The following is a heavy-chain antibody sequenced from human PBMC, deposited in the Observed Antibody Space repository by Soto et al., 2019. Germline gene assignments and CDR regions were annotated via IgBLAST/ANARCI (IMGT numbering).Heavy chain of an antibody. CDR2: INHSGST. Sequence: SETLSLTCAVYGGSFSGYYWSWIRQPPGKGLEWIGEINHSGSTNYNPSLKSRVTISVDTSKNQFSLKLSSVTAADTAVYYCASATAPVVAFDIWGQGTMVTVSS. D-gene: IGHD4-17*01. V-gene: IGHV4-34*01. J-gene: IGHJ3*02. CDR1: GGSFSGYY. CDR3: ASATAPVVAFDI.